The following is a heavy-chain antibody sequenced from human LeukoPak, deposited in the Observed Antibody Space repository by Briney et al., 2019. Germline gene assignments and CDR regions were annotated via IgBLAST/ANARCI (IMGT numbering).Heavy chain of an antibody. J-gene: IGHJ4*02. CDR2: ISGSGGST. D-gene: IGHD3-3*01. Sequence: GGSLRLSCAASGFTFSSYAMSWVRQAPGKGLEWVSAISGSGGSTYYADSVKGRFTISRDNSKNTLYLQMNSLRAEDTAVHYCAKDTHYDFWSGYYTGWGQGTLVTVSS. CDR3: AKDTHYDFWSGYYTG. V-gene: IGHV3-23*01. CDR1: GFTFSSYA.